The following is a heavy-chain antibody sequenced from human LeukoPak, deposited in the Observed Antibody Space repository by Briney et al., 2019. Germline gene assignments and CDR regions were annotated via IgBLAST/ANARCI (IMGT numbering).Heavy chain of an antibody. CDR1: GFTFSSYG. V-gene: IGHV3-33*01. CDR2: IWYDGSNK. J-gene: IGHJ4*02. D-gene: IGHD3-22*01. Sequence: GGSLRLSCAASGFTFSSYGMHWVRQAPGKGLEWVAVIWYDGSNKYYADSVKGRFTISRDNSKNTLYLQMNSLRAEDTAVYYCARGSTYYDSSGQVPFDYWGQGTLVTVSS. CDR3: ARGSTYYDSSGQVPFDY.